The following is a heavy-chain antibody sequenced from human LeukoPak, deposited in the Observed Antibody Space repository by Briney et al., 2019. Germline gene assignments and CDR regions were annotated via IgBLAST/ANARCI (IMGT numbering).Heavy chain of an antibody. CDR2: IYHSGST. D-gene: IGHD3-22*01. CDR3: ARDPYYYDSSGYYS. V-gene: IGHV4-30-2*01. Sequence: SETLSLTCTVSGGSISSGGYYWSWIRQPPGKGLEWIGYIYHSGSTYYSPSLKSRVTISVDRSKNQFSLKLSSVTAADTAVYYCARDPYYYDSSGYYSWGQGTLVTVSS. CDR1: GGSISSGGYY. J-gene: IGHJ4*02.